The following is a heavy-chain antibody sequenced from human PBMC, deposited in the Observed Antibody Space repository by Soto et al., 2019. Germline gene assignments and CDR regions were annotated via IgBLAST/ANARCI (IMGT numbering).Heavy chain of an antibody. J-gene: IGHJ4*02. CDR1: GSSFSSYG. CDR3: XXXXXXXXXXXXXX. CDR2: ISYDGTYK. V-gene: IGHV3-30*03. Sequence: QVQLVESGGGVVQPGRSLRLSCAASGSSFSSYGIHWVRQVPGKGLEWVAVISYDGTYKHYADSVKGRFTFSRDNSKNTVYLQMNSLRAEXXXXXXXXXXXXXXXXXXXXXXGQGTLVTVSS.